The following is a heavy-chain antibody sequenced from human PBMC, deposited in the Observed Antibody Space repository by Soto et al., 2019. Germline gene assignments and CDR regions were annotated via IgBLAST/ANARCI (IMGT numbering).Heavy chain of an antibody. CDR3: ARDRVIAAAVHHGFDP. V-gene: IGHV1-2*02. CDR1: GYTFTGYY. J-gene: IGHJ5*02. CDR2: INPNSGGT. Sequence: QVQLGQSGAEVKKPGASVKVSCKASGYTFTGYYMHWVRQAPGQGLEWMGWINPNSGGTNYAQKFQGRVTMTRDTSISTAYMELSRLRSDDTAVYYCARDRVIAAAVHHGFDPWGQGTLVTVSS. D-gene: IGHD6-13*01.